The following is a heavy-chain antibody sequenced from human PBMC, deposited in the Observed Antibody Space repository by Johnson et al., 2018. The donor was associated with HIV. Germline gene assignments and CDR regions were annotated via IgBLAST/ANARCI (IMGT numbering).Heavy chain of an antibody. Sequence: LVESGGGVVRPGGSLRLSCAASGFTFDDYGMTWVRQAPGKGLEWVSGINWNGGSTGYADSVKGRFTISRDDAKNSLYLQMNSLRAEDTALYYCARVWSGSYYSNAFDIWGQGTMVTVSS. CDR1: GFTFDDYG. D-gene: IGHD1-26*01. J-gene: IGHJ3*02. CDR2: INWNGGST. V-gene: IGHV3-20*04. CDR3: ARVWSGSYYSNAFDI.